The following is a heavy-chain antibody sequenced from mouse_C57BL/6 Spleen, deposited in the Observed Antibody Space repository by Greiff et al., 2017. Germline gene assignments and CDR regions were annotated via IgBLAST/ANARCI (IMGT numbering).Heavy chain of an antibody. CDR2: IYPGSGNT. CDR1: GYSFTSYY. Sequence: QVQLQQSGPELVKPGASVKISCKASGYSFTSYYIHWVKQRPGQGLEWIGWIYPGSGNTKYNEKFKGKATLTADTSSSTAYMQLSSLTSEDSAVYYCAREDYGNYPYYAMDYWGQGTSVTVSS. CDR3: AREDYGNYPYYAMDY. V-gene: IGHV1-66*01. J-gene: IGHJ4*01. D-gene: IGHD2-1*01.